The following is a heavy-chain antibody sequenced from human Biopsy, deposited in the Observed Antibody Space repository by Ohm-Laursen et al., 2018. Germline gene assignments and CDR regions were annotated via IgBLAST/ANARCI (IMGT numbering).Heavy chain of an antibody. CDR2: INPDGSVK. CDR3: ARDER. V-gene: IGHV3-7*01. J-gene: IGHJ4*02. Sequence: SLRLSCVASGFTFSSYAMSWVRQTPGKGLEWVANINPDGSVKYFADSVKGRFTISRDNAENSMYLQMSSLTVDDTAVYYCARDERWGQGTLVTVSS. CDR1: GFTFSSYA. D-gene: IGHD5-24*01.